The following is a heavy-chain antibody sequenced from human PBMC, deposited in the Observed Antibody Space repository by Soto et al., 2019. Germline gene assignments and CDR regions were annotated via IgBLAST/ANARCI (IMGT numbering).Heavy chain of an antibody. Sequence: EVQLLQSGGGLVQPGGSLTLSCGVSGFPFAPSTMSWVRQAPGKGLEWGSTISVSVGSTYSADSVQGRFTVSSDISDNTRSLRMASLPADDTAVYYCAKRDVPHSTSNAHAYDHWGRGVPVTVSS. V-gene: IGHV3-23*01. CDR3: AKRDVPHSTSNAHAYDH. CDR1: GFPFAPST. J-gene: IGHJ4*02. CDR2: ISVSVGST. D-gene: IGHD2-21*02.